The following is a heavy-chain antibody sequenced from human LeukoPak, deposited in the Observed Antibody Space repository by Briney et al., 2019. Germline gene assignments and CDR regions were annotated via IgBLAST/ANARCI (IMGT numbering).Heavy chain of an antibody. D-gene: IGHD4-23*01. CDR2: IYYSGST. Sequence: PSETLSLTCTVSGGSIRGSSYYWGWIRQPPGKGLEWIGSIYYSGSTNYNPSLKSRVTISVDTSKNQFSLKLSSVTAADTAVYYCARQDRNTVVKGPGDAFDIWGQGTMVTVSS. CDR3: ARQDRNTVVKGPGDAFDI. V-gene: IGHV4-39*01. CDR1: GGSIRGSSYY. J-gene: IGHJ3*02.